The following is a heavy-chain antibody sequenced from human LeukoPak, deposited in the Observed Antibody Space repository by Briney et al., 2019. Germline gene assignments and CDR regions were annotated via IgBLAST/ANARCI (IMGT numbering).Heavy chain of an antibody. CDR1: GFTFSSFS. CDR2: ISSSSSYI. J-gene: IGHJ5*02. CDR3: ARDSEFDP. Sequence: PGGSLTLSCAASGFTFSSFSMNRVRQAPGKGLEWVSSISSSSSYIYYADSVKGRFTISRDNAKNSLYLQMNSLRAEDTAVYYCARDSEFDPWGQGTLVTVSS. V-gene: IGHV3-21*01.